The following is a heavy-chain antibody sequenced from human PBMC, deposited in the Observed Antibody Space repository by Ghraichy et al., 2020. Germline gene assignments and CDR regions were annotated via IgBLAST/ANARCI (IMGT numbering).Heavy chain of an antibody. V-gene: IGHV4-31*03. CDR1: GGSISSGGYY. D-gene: IGHD4-17*01. CDR2: IYYSGST. CDR3: AREEGGAYGDRLIDY. Sequence: SQTLSLTCTVSGGSISSGGYYWSWIRQHPGKGLEWIGYIYYSGSTYYDPSLKSRVTISVDTSKNQFSLKLSSVTAADTAVYYCAREEGGAYGDRLIDYWGQGTLVTVSS. J-gene: IGHJ4*02.